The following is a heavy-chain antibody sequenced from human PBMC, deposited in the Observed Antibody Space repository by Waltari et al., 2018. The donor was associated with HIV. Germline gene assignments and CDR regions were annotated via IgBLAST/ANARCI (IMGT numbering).Heavy chain of an antibody. CDR1: GYTFTNYA. CDR3: AREERQTAYYGMDV. J-gene: IGHJ6*02. CDR2: VNAGNGNT. Sequence: QVQVVQSGAEVKKPGASVKVSCKASGYTFTNYAMHWVRQAPGQRLEWMGGVNAGNGNTKYSQKFQGRVTLTRDTSASTAYMELSSLRSEDTAVYYCAREERQTAYYGMDVWGQGTTVTVSS. V-gene: IGHV1-3*01. D-gene: IGHD6-25*01.